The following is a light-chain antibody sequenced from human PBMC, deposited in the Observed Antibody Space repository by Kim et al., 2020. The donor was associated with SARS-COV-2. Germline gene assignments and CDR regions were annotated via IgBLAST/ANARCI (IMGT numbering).Light chain of an antibody. CDR1: SSDVGGYNY. Sequence: GQSITISCTGTSSDVGGYNYVSWYQQHPGKAPKLMIYDVSNRPSGVSNRFSGSKSGNTASLTISGLQAEDEADYYCSSFTGSSTLLFGGGTKVTVL. CDR3: SSFTGSSTLL. V-gene: IGLV2-14*03. J-gene: IGLJ2*01. CDR2: DVS.